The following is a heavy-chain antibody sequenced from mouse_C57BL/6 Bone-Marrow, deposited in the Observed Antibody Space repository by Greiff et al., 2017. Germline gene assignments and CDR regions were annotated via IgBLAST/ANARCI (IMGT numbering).Heavy chain of an antibody. V-gene: IGHV5-17*01. Sequence: EVQLQESGGGLVKPGGSLKLSCAASGFTFSDYGMHWVRQAPEKGLEWVAYISSGSSTIYYADTVKGRFTISRDNAKNTLFLQMTSLRSEDTAMYYCARRVITTVVATWDFDYWGQGTTRTVSS. CDR2: ISSGSSTI. J-gene: IGHJ2*01. D-gene: IGHD1-1*01. CDR1: GFTFSDYG. CDR3: ARRVITTVVATWDFDY.